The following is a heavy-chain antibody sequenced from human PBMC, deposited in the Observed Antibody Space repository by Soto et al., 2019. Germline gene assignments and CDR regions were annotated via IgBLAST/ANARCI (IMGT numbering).Heavy chain of an antibody. J-gene: IGHJ6*02. CDR2: IKVDGSEQ. V-gene: IGHV3-7*03. CDR3: ARAPHGMDV. Sequence: EVQLVESGGGWVWRGGSLRLSCAASVFTLGSYWMNWVRQPPGKGLEWVANIKVDGSEQYYADSVKGRFTISRDNTKNSLYLQMHSLTDGDTAMYYCARAPHGMDVWGRGTTVTVSS. CDR1: VFTLGSYW.